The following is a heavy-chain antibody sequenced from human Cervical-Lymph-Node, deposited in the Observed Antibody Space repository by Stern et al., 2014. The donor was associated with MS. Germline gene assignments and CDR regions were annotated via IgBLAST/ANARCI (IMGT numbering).Heavy chain of an antibody. Sequence: MQLVESGGGVVQPGGSLRLSCVASGFTLTTSGMHWVRQAPGKGLDWVAVISYDGSHQSYGDSVKGRFTISRSNSKNTVYLQMNSLRPEDTAVYYCANAAALSCRSPSCYKAFEYWGQGILVTVSS. V-gene: IGHV3-30*18. CDR1: GFTLTTSG. CDR2: ISYDGSHQ. D-gene: IGHD2-2*02. CDR3: ANAAALSCRSPSCYKAFEY. J-gene: IGHJ4*02.